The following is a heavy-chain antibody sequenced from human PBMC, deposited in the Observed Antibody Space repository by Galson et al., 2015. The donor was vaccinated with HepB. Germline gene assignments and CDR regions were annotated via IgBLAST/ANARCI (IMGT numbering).Heavy chain of an antibody. CDR1: GGSISSSNW. CDR2: IYHSGST. J-gene: IGHJ5*02. Sequence: ETLSLTCAVSGGSISSSNWWSWVRQPPGKGLEWIGEIYHSGSTNYNPSLKSRVTISVDKSKNQFSLKLSSVTAADTAVYYCARGGYCSGGSCHRGWFDPWGQGTLVTVSS. V-gene: IGHV4-4*02. D-gene: IGHD2-15*01. CDR3: ARGGYCSGGSCHRGWFDP.